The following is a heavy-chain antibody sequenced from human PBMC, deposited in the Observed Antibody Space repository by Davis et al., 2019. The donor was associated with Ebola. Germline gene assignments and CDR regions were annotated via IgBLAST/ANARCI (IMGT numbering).Heavy chain of an antibody. V-gene: IGHV3-48*02. CDR3: VRDKDYGFDY. D-gene: IGHD4-17*01. CDR2: IRTTTEGG. Sequence: GESLKISCSASGFTFSYYTMNWVRQAPGKGLEWISNIRTTTEGGMTYADSVKGRFTISRDDARDSLSLQMTSLRDEDTAVNYCVRDKDYGFDYWGQGTLVTVS. J-gene: IGHJ4*02. CDR1: GFTFSYYT.